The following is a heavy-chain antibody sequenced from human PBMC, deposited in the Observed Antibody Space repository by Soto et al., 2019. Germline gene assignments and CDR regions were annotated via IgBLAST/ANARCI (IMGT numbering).Heavy chain of an antibody. CDR3: ARVSSIAARPSSLLDALDI. CDR1: GYTFTSYD. CDR2: MNPNSGNT. D-gene: IGHD6-6*01. Sequence: ASVKVSCKASGYTFTSYDINWVRQATGQGLEWMGWMNPNSGNTGYAQKFQGRVTMTRNTSISTAYMELSSLRSEDTAVYYCARVSSIAARPSSLLDALDIWGQGTMVTVSS. J-gene: IGHJ3*02. V-gene: IGHV1-8*01.